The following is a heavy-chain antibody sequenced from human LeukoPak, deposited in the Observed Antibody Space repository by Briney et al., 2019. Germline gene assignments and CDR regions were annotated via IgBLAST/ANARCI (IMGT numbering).Heavy chain of an antibody. CDR2: IKQDGSEK. D-gene: IGHD6-19*01. J-gene: IGHJ3*02. CDR3: AREGHIAVAGPGAFDI. V-gene: IGHV3-7*01. Sequence: GGSLRLSCAASGFTFSSYWMSRGRQAPGKGLEWVANIKQDGSEKYYVDSVKGRFTISRDNAKNSLYLQMNSLRAEDTAVYYCAREGHIAVAGPGAFDIWGQGTMVTVSS. CDR1: GFTFSSYW.